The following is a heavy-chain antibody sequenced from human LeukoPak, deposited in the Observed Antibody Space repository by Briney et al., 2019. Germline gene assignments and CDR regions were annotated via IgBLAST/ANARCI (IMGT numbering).Heavy chain of an antibody. Sequence: PGGSLRLSCAASGFTFDDYGMSWVRQAPGKGLEWVSGINWNGGSTGYADSVKGRFTISRDNAKNSLYLQMNSLRAEDTALYHCARSTSSIAAAGTDYWGQGTLVTVPS. D-gene: IGHD6-13*01. J-gene: IGHJ4*02. CDR3: ARSTSSIAAAGTDY. CDR1: GFTFDDYG. V-gene: IGHV3-20*01. CDR2: INWNGGST.